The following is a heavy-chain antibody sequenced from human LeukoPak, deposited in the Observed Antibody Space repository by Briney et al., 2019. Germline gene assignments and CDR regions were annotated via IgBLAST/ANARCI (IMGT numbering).Heavy chain of an antibody. J-gene: IGHJ4*02. Sequence: RPGGSLRLSCAASGFTFTSYAMNWVRQAPGKGLEWVSGTGSTGVSTFYADSVKGRFTVSRDNSKNTLSLQMNSLRAEDTAVYYCAKDPGVVPAHYFDHWGQGTLVTVSS. V-gene: IGHV3-23*01. CDR2: TGSTGVST. D-gene: IGHD2-2*01. CDR1: GFTFTSYA. CDR3: AKDPGVVPAHYFDH.